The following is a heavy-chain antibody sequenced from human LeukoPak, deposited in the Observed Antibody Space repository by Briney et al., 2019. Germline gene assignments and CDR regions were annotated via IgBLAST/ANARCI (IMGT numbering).Heavy chain of an antibody. CDR2: IIPILGTA. CDR1: GGTFSSYA. D-gene: IGHD4-11*01. CDR3: AREGTGYSNYDRNWFDP. J-gene: IGHJ5*02. V-gene: IGHV1-69*11. Sequence: SVKVSCKASGGTFSSYAISWVRQAPGQGLEWMGRIIPILGTAIYAQKFQGRVTITADESTSTAYMELSSLRSEDTAVYYCAREGTGYSNYDRNWFDPWGQGTLVTVSS.